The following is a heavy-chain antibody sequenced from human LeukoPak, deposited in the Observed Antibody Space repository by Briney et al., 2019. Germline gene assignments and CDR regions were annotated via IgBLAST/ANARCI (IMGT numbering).Heavy chain of an antibody. CDR2: FDPEDGET. V-gene: IGHV1-24*01. CDR3: ATNCGGVGEFPHPLYYYYYMDV. J-gene: IGHJ6*03. CDR1: GYTLTELS. D-gene: IGHD3-10*01. Sequence: ASVKVPCKVSGYTLTELSMHWVRQAPGKGLEWMGGFDPEDGETIYAQKFQGRVTMTEDTSTDTAYMELSSLRSEDTAVYYCATNCGGVGEFPHPLYYYYYMDVWGKGTTVTVSS.